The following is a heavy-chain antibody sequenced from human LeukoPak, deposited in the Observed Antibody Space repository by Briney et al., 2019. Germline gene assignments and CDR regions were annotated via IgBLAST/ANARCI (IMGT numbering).Heavy chain of an antibody. V-gene: IGHV4-30-2*06. CDR1: GGSISSGGYS. CDR2: IIHSGST. D-gene: IGHD2-8*01. Sequence: SQTLSLTCTVSGGSISSGGYSWTWIRQFPGMGLEWIGEIIHSGSTNYNPSLTSRVTLSVDTSKNQFSLQLSSVTAADTAVYYCARGILVTVYAAFDYWGQGSLVTVSS. CDR3: ARGILVTVYAAFDY. J-gene: IGHJ4*02.